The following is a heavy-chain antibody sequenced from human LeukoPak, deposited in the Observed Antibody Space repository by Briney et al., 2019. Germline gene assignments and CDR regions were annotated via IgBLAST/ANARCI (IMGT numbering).Heavy chain of an antibody. CDR2: IYYRGST. J-gene: IGHJ6*02. D-gene: IGHD6-13*01. CDR3: ARETVIAAAGTPSYYYYYGMDV. CDR1: GGSVSSGSYY. Sequence: SETLSLTCTVSGGSVSSGSYYWTWIRQPPGKGLEWIGYIYYRGSTNYNPSLKSRVTISVDTSKNQFSLKLSSVTAADTAVYYCARETVIAAAGTPSYYYYYGMDVWGQGTTVTVSS. V-gene: IGHV4-61*01.